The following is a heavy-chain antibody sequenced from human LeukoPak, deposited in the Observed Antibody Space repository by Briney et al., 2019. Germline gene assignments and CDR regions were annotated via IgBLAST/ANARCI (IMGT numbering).Heavy chain of an antibody. Sequence: GGSLRLSCAASGITFSSYWMSWVRQAPGKGLEWVANIKQDGSEKYYVDSVKGRFTISRDNAKNSLYLQMNSLRAEDTAVYYCARILSGLEWPWYYYYMDVRGKGTTVTVSS. CDR3: ARILSGLEWPWYYYYMDV. CDR1: GITFSSYW. V-gene: IGHV3-7*01. D-gene: IGHD3-3*01. J-gene: IGHJ6*03. CDR2: IKQDGSEK.